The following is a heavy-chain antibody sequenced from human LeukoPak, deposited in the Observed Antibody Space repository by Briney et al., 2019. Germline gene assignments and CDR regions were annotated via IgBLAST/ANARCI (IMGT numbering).Heavy chain of an antibody. J-gene: IGHJ4*02. CDR1: GFTFSSYA. CDR2: ISGSGGST. CDR3: AKDRLYCSGGSCYILGEFDY. D-gene: IGHD2-15*01. Sequence: GGSLRLSXAASGFTFSSYAMSWVRQAPGKGLEWVSAISGSGGSTYYADSVKGRFTISRDNSKNTLYLQMNSLRAEDTAVYYCAKDRLYCSGGSCYILGEFDYWGQGTLVTVSS. V-gene: IGHV3-23*01.